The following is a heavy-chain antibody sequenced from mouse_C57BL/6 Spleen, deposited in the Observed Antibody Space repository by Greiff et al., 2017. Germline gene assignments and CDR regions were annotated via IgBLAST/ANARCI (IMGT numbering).Heavy chain of an antibody. J-gene: IGHJ2*01. CDR2: IDPSDSYT. D-gene: IGHD2-4*01. Sequence: QVQLQQPGAELVKPGASVKLSCKASGYTFTSYWMQWVNQRPGQGLEWIGEIDPSDSYTNYNQKFKGKATLTADTSSSTAYMRLSSLTSEDSAVYYWARSDYDVSYWGQGPTLSASS. CDR3: ARSDYDVSY. V-gene: IGHV1-50*01. CDR1: GYTFTSYW.